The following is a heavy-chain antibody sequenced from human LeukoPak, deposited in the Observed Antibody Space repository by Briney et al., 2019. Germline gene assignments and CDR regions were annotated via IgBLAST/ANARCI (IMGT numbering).Heavy chain of an antibody. CDR3: ARDNSVGDNAWWFDP. D-gene: IGHD1-26*01. Sequence: SVKVSCKASGGTFSSYAISWVRQAPGQGLEWMGGIIPIFGTANYAQKFQGRVTITADKSTSTDYMELSSLRSEDTAIYYCARDNSVGDNAWWFDPWGQGTLVTVSS. J-gene: IGHJ5*02. CDR1: GGTFSSYA. CDR2: IIPIFGTA. V-gene: IGHV1-69*06.